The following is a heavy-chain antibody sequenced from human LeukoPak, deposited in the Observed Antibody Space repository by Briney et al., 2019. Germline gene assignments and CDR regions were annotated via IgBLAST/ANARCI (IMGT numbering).Heavy chain of an antibody. Sequence: PGGSLRLSCAASGFAFSISAMSWVRQAPGKGLEWVSGINSVGSNTYYADSVKGRFTISRDMSNNTLYLQMNNLRVDDTALYYCARDLGLRYGSGAYRFDPWGQGTQVIVSS. D-gene: IGHD3-10*01. V-gene: IGHV3-23*03. CDR2: INSVGSNT. CDR3: ARDLGLRYGSGAYRFDP. CDR1: GFAFSISA. J-gene: IGHJ5*02.